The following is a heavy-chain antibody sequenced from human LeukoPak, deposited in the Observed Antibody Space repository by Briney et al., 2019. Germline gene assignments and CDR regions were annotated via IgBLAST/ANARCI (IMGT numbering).Heavy chain of an antibody. CDR3: ARDSMDPIYYYYGMDV. V-gene: IGHV3-30*03. J-gene: IGHJ6*02. CDR2: ISYTGDHK. CDR1: GFTFSSYG. Sequence: GRSLRLSCEVSGFTFSSYGMHWVRQAPGKGLEWVATISYTGDHKYYADSVKGRFTISRDNSKNTLYLQVDSLRVEDTAVYYCARDSMDPIYYYYGMDVWGQGTTVTVSS. D-gene: IGHD2-8*01.